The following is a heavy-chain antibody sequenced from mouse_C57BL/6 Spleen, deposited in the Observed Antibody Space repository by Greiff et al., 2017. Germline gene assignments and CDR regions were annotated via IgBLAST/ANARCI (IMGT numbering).Heavy chain of an antibody. J-gene: IGHJ4*01. V-gene: IGHV5-4*03. CDR3: ASYDYVYAMDY. D-gene: IGHD2-4*01. CDR1: GFTFSSYA. Sequence: EVKVVESGGGLVKPGGSLKLSCAASGFTFSSYAMSWVRQTPEKRLEWVATISDGGSYTYYPDNVKGRFTISRDNAKNNLYLQMSHLKSEDTAMYYCASYDYVYAMDYWGQGTSATVSS. CDR2: ISDGGSYT.